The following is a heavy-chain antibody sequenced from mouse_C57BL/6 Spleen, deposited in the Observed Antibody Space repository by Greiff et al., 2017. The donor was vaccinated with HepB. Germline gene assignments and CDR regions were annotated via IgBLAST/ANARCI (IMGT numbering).Heavy chain of an antibody. CDR2: FDPEDGAT. CDR1: GFNIKDYY. Sequence: DVKLQASGAELVKPGASVKLSCTASGFNIKDYYMHWVKQRTEQGLEWIGRFDPEDGATNYAPKFQGKATITADTSSNTAYLQLSSLTSEDTAVYYCAREIRSNYEAWFADWGQGTLVTVSA. CDR3: AREIRSNYEAWFAD. J-gene: IGHJ3*01. D-gene: IGHD2-5*01. V-gene: IGHV14-2*01.